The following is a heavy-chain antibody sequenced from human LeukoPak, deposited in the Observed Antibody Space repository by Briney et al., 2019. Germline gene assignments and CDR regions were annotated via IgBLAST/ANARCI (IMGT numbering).Heavy chain of an antibody. J-gene: IGHJ4*02. CDR1: GGSFSGYY. V-gene: IGHV4-34*01. D-gene: IGHD3-3*01. CDR2: INHSGST. CDR3: AIFGVVPAYFDY. Sequence: SETLSLTCSVYGGSFSGYYWSWIRQPPGKGLEWIGEINHSGSTNYNPSLKSRVTISVDTSKNQFSLKLSSVTAADTAVYYCAIFGVVPAYFDYWGQGTLVTVSS.